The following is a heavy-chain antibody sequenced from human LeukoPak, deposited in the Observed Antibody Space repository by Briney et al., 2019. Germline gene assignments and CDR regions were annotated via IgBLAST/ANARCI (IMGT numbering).Heavy chain of an antibody. CDR3: ASGYYERRDLWFDP. Sequence: PSETLSLTCTVSGGSISSGSYYWSWIRQPAGKGLEWIGRIYTSGSTNYNPSLKSRVTISLDTSKNQFSLKLTSVTAADTAVYYCASGYYERRDLWFDPWGHGTLVTVSS. CDR1: GGSISSGSYY. V-gene: IGHV4-61*02. D-gene: IGHD3-22*01. CDR2: IYTSGST. J-gene: IGHJ5*02.